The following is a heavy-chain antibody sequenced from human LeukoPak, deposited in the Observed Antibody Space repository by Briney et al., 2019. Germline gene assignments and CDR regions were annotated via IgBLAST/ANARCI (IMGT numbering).Heavy chain of an antibody. V-gene: IGHV1-18*01. CDR1: GYTFTSYG. Sequence: ASVKVSCKASGYTFTSYGISWVRQAPGQGLEWMGWISAYNGNTNYAQKLQGRVTITADKSTSTAYMELSSLRSEDTAVYYCARDPYCSSTSCYNGPYYFDYWGQGTLVTVSS. D-gene: IGHD2-2*02. J-gene: IGHJ4*02. CDR3: ARDPYCSSTSCYNGPYYFDY. CDR2: ISAYNGNT.